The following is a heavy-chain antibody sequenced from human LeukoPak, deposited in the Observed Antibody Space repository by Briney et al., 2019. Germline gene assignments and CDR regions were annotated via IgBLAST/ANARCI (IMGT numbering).Heavy chain of an antibody. J-gene: IGHJ3*02. Sequence: GGSLRLSCAASGLTLNSYGMHWVRQAPGKGLEWVAIISYDGSNKYYADSVKGRFTISRDNSKNTLYLQMNSLRAEDTAVYYCARGYYYDSSGAFDIWGQGTMVTVSS. D-gene: IGHD3-22*01. V-gene: IGHV3-30*03. CDR1: GLTLNSYG. CDR3: ARGYYYDSSGAFDI. CDR2: ISYDGSNK.